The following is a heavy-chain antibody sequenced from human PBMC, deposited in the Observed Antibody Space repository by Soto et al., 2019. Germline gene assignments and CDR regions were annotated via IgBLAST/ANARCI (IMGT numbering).Heavy chain of an antibody. CDR2: IIPIFGTA. CDR1: GGTFSSYA. CDR3: ARGNYGSGSYYLCDY. D-gene: IGHD3-10*01. V-gene: IGHV1-69*01. Sequence: QMQLVQSGAEVKKPGSSVKVSCKASGGTFSSYAISWVRQAPGQGLEWMGGIIPIFGTANYAQKFQGRVTITADESTRTGYMELSSLRSEDTAVYYFARGNYGSGSYYLCDYWGQGTLVTVSS. J-gene: IGHJ4*02.